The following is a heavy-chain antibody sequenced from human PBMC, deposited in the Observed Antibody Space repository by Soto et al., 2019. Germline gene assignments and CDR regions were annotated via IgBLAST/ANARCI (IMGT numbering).Heavy chain of an antibody. CDR1: GGSISTYY. CDR2: IYYSGST. Sequence: PSETLSLTCTVSGGSISTYYWSWIRQPPGKGLEWIGYIYYSGSTNYNPSLKSRVTISVDTSKNQFSLKLSSVTAADTAVYYCERGLNSAGVDYFDYWGQGTLVTVSS. V-gene: IGHV4-59*01. J-gene: IGHJ4*02. CDR3: ERGLNSAGVDYFDY. D-gene: IGHD2-15*01.